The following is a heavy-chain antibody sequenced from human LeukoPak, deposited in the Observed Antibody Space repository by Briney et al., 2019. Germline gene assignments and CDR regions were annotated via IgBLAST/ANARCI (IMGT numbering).Heavy chain of an antibody. V-gene: IGHV3-7*01. D-gene: IGHD7-27*01. J-gene: IGHJ4*02. CDR2: IKQDGSEK. CDR3: ARDDQTGYYFDY. CDR1: GFTFSSYS. Sequence: GGSLRLSCAASGFTFSSYSMTWVRQAPGKGLEWVANIKQDGSEKYYVDSVKGRFTISRDNAKNSLYLQMNSLRAEDTAVYYCARDDQTGYYFDYWGQGTLVTVSS.